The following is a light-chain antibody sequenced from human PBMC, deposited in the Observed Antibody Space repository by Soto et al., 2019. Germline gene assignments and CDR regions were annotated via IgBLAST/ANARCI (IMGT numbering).Light chain of an antibody. J-gene: IGLJ1*01. CDR1: SSDVGSYNL. CDR2: EVS. V-gene: IGLV2-23*02. CDR3: CSYAGSSTFYV. Sequence: QSVLTQPASVSGSPGQSITISCTGTSSDVGSYNLISWYQQYTDKATKLMIYEVSKRPSGVSNRFSGSKSGNTASLTISGLQAEDEADYYCCSYAGSSTFYVFGSGTKLTVL.